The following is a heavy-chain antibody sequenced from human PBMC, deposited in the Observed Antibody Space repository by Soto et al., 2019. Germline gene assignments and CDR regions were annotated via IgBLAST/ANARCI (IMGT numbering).Heavy chain of an antibody. CDR1: EFTFSGCA. D-gene: IGHD3-22*01. Sequence: PGGSLRLSCAASEFTFSGCAMSWVRQAPGKGLEWVSAISGGSDSTYYADSVKGRFTISRDNSKNTLYLQMNSLRAEDTAVYYCAKGSSGYRPYYFDYWGQGTLVTVSS. J-gene: IGHJ4*02. CDR3: AKGSSGYRPYYFDY. V-gene: IGHV3-23*01. CDR2: ISGGSDST.